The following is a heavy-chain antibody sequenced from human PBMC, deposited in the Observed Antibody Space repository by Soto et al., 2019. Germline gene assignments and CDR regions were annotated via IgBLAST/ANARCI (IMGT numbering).Heavy chain of an antibody. CDR1: GVSMSSSNYH. CDR2: IHYSGNT. J-gene: IGHJ5*02. Sequence: PSETLSLTCTVSGVSMSSSNYHWGWIRQPPGKGLEWIGSIHYSGNTYYNPSLKSRVIISVDPSKNQFSLKLSSVTAADTAVYYCARHLYYNASGNYYNRWFDLWGQGTPVTVSS. D-gene: IGHD3-10*01. CDR3: ARHLYYNASGNYYNRWFDL. V-gene: IGHV4-39*01.